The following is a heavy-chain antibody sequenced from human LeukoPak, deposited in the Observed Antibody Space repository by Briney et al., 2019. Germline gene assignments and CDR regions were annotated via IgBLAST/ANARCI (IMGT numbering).Heavy chain of an antibody. V-gene: IGHV3-30*14. CDR3: VRAPPSGCGGDCYDY. CDR1: GFTFSSYA. D-gene: IGHD2-21*01. CDR2: ISYDGSNK. Sequence: PGGSLRLSCAASGFTFSSYAMHWVRQAPGKGLEWVAVISYDGSNKYYADSVKGRFTISRDNSKNTLYLQMNSLRAEDTAVYYCVRAPPSGCGGDCYDYWGQGTLATVSS. J-gene: IGHJ4*02.